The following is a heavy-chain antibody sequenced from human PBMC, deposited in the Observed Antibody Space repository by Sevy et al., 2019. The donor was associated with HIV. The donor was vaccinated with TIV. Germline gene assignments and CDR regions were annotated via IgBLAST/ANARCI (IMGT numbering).Heavy chain of an antibody. J-gene: IGHJ4*01. Sequence: GGSLRLSCAASGFTFNSYSFNWVRQAPGKGLEWVSSISSDSTYIHYADSVKGRFTISRDSAKNSLYLQMNSLRVDDTAVYYCARERRSSEIDYWGQGTLVTVSS. CDR2: ISSDSTYI. D-gene: IGHD6-6*01. CDR1: GFTFNSYS. V-gene: IGHV3-21*01. CDR3: ARERRSSEIDY.